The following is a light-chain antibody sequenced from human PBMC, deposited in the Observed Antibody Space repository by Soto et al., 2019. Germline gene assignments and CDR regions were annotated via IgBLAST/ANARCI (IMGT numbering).Light chain of an antibody. J-gene: IGKJ1*01. Sequence: DIQMTQSPSSLSASVGERVTITCRASRNIYNYLNWYQQKPGNAPRLLIFAASGLVSGVPSRFSGSGSGTDFTLTISSLQPEDFATYYCQQSYSMPPTFGQGTKVEIK. CDR1: RNIYNY. CDR2: AAS. V-gene: IGKV1-39*01. CDR3: QQSYSMPPT.